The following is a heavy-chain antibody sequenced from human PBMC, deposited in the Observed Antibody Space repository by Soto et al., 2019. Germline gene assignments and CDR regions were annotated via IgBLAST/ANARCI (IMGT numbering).Heavy chain of an antibody. CDR2: INPNSGGT. D-gene: IGHD5-12*01. CDR3: ARDSGTSGYDAYPSDYYYYMDV. J-gene: IGHJ6*03. V-gene: IGHV1-2*04. CDR1: GYTFTGYY. Sequence: GASVKVSCKASGYTFTGYYMHWVRQAPGQGLEWKGWINPNSGGTNYAQKFQGWVTMTRDTSISTAYMELSRLRSDDTAVYYCARDSGTSGYDAYPSDYYYYMDVWGKGTTVTVSS.